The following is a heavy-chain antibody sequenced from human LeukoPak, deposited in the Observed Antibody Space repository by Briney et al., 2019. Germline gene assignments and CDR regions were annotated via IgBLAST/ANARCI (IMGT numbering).Heavy chain of an antibody. CDR1: GFTVSSNY. J-gene: IGHJ4*02. V-gene: IGHV3-66*01. D-gene: IGHD3-22*01. CDR2: IYSGGST. CDR3: ATSGDSSYYGDY. Sequence: GGSLRLSCAASGFTVSSNYMNWVRQAPGKGLEWVSLIYSGGSTHYADSVKGRFTISRDNSKNTLYLQMNSLRAEDTAVYYCATSGDSSYYGDYWGQGTLVTVSS.